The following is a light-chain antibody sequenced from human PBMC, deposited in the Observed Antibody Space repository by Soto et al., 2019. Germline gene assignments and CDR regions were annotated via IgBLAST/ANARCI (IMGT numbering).Light chain of an antibody. J-gene: IGKJ1*01. V-gene: IGKV3-15*01. CDR2: GAS. Sequence: DIVMTQSPATLSFSPGGRDXNSCRARQRISSNLAWYQQKPGQAPRLLIYGASTRATGVPARFSGSGSGTEFTLTISSLQSEDFAVYYCQQYHNWWTFGQGTKVDIK. CDR3: QQYHNWWT. CDR1: QRISSN.